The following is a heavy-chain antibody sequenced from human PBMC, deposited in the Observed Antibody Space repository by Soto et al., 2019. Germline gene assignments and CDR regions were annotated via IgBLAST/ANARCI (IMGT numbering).Heavy chain of an antibody. Sequence: PSETLSLTCTVSGGSISGGGYYWSWIRQHPGKGLEWIGYIYYSGSTYYNPSLKSRVTISVDTSKNQFSLKLSSVTAADTAVYYCARVIYYDSSVRLNWFDPWGQGTLVTVSS. V-gene: IGHV4-31*03. J-gene: IGHJ5*02. CDR2: IYYSGST. CDR3: ARVIYYDSSVRLNWFDP. D-gene: IGHD3-22*01. CDR1: GGSISGGGYY.